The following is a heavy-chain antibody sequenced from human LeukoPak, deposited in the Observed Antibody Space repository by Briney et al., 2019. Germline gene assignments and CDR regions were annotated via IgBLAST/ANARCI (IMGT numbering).Heavy chain of an antibody. CDR2: IDPSDSYT. CDR3: ATGASKVTTDFANY. Sequence: GESLKISCKGSGYSFTNYWISWVRQMPGKGPEWMGRIDPSDSYTKYSPSFEGHVTISVDKSISTAFLQWNSLKASDSAMYYCATGASKVTTDFANYWGQGTQVAVSS. CDR1: GYSFTNYW. J-gene: IGHJ4*02. V-gene: IGHV5-10-1*01. D-gene: IGHD4-17*01.